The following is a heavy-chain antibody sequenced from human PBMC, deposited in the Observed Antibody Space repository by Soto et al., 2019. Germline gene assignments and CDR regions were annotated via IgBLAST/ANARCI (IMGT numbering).Heavy chain of an antibody. CDR1: GFTFSSYG. CDR3: ARVDYGDYNYFDY. V-gene: IGHV3-33*01. D-gene: IGHD4-17*01. Sequence: QVQLVESGGGVVQPGRSLRLSCAASGFTFSSYGMHWVRQAPGKGLEWVAVIWYDGSNKYYADSVKGRFTISRDNSKNTLYLQMNSLRAEDTAVYYSARVDYGDYNYFDYWGQGTLVTVSS. J-gene: IGHJ4*02. CDR2: IWYDGSNK.